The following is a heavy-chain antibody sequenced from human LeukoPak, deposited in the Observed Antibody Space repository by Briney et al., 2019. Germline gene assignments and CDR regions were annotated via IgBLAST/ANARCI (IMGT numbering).Heavy chain of an antibody. CDR1: GYTFTGYY. CDR3: ARAYGSGSADFDY. CDR2: INPNSGGT. Sequence: ASVKVSCKASGYTFTGYYMHWVRQAPGQGLEWMGWINPNSGGTNYAQKFQGRVTMTRDTSISTAYMELSRLRSDDTAVYYCARAYGSGSADFDYWGQGTPVTVSS. V-gene: IGHV1-2*02. D-gene: IGHD3-10*01. J-gene: IGHJ4*02.